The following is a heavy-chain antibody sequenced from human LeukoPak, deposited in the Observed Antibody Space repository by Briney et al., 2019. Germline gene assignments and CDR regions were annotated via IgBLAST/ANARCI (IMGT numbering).Heavy chain of an antibody. CDR3: ATVGISPLDY. CDR1: GYVFTSYY. Sequence: GASVKVSCKASGYVFTSYYIHWMRQAPGQGLEWMGKINPSGGRTNYAQKFQGRVTMTEDTSTDTAYMELSSLRSEDTAVYYCATVGISPLDYWGQGTLVTVSS. V-gene: IGHV1-46*01. J-gene: IGHJ4*02. CDR2: INPSGGRT. D-gene: IGHD1-1*01.